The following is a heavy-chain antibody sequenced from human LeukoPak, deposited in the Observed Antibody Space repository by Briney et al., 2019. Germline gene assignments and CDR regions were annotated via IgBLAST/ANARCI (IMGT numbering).Heavy chain of an antibody. D-gene: IGHD1-26*01. V-gene: IGHV3-74*01. CDR1: GFIFNKHA. CDR3: ARRSSGSPPYYFDY. CDR2: INSDGSTT. Sequence: GSLRLSCAASGFIFNKHAMSWVRQAPGKGLVWVSRINSDGSTTNYADSVKGRFTISRDNAKNTLYLQMNSLRAEDTAVYYCARRSSGSPPYYFDYWGQGTLVTVSS. J-gene: IGHJ4*02.